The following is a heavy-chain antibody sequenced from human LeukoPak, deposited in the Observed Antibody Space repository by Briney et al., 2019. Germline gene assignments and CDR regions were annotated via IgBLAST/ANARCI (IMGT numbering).Heavy chain of an antibody. CDR3: AKGTTVTLPDFDY. CDR1: GFTLSSYG. Sequence: GGSLRLSCAASGFTLSSYGMHWVRQAPCKGLAWVAFIRYDGSNKYYAASVKGRFTISRDNSKNTLYLQMNSLRAEDTAVYYCAKGTTVTLPDFDYWGQGTLVTVSS. CDR2: IRYDGSNK. V-gene: IGHV3-30*02. D-gene: IGHD4-17*01. J-gene: IGHJ4*02.